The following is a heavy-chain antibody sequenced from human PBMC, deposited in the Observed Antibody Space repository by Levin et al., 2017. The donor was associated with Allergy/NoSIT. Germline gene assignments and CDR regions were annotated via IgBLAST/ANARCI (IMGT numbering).Heavy chain of an antibody. Sequence: SCTVSSGSIGTYYWSWIRQPPGKGLEWIGHIYYNGNTNYNPSLKRRVSILVDTSKNQFSLKLSSVTAADTAVYYCASLNMGVPPAPPARFYYMDVWGRGTTVTVSS. CDR1: SGSIGTYY. V-gene: IGHV4-59*01. CDR3: ASLNMGVPPAPPARFYYMDV. D-gene: IGHD2-2*01. CDR2: IYYNGNT. J-gene: IGHJ6*03.